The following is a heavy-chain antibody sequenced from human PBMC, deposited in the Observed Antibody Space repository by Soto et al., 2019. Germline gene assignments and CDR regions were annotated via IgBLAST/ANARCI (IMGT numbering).Heavy chain of an antibody. CDR3: ARVGIVGATNDAFDI. J-gene: IGHJ3*02. Sequence: SLRLSCAASGFPFSSYGMHWVRQAPGKGLEWVAVIWYDGSNKYYADSVKGRFTISRDNSKNTLYLQMNSLRAEDTAVYYCARVGIVGATNDAFDIWGQGTMVTVS. V-gene: IGHV3-33*01. CDR1: GFPFSSYG. D-gene: IGHD1-26*01. CDR2: IWYDGSNK.